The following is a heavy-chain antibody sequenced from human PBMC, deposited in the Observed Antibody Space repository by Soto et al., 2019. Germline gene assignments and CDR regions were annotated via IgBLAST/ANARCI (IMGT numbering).Heavy chain of an antibody. CDR1: GFTFSSYA. D-gene: IGHD3-10*01. CDR2: ISHDGGNT. V-gene: IGHV3-30*18. Sequence: GGSLRLSCAASGFTFSSYAMHWVRQAPGKGLEWVAVISHDGGNTYYADSVKGRFTISRDNSKNTLYLQMSSLRAEDTAVYYCAKGLNRALLWFGDYWGQGTLVTVSS. J-gene: IGHJ4*02. CDR3: AKGLNRALLWFGDY.